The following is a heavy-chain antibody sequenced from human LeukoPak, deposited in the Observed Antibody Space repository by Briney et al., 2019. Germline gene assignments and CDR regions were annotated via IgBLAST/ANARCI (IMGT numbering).Heavy chain of an antibody. CDR1: GFTFSSYA. Sequence: GGSLRLSCAVSGFTFSSYAMSWVRQAPGKGLDWVSGISGSGRGTSTYYADSVKGRFTISRDNSKNTLYLQMNSLRAEDTAVYYCANLLRWEPYWGQGTLVTVSS. J-gene: IGHJ4*02. V-gene: IGHV3-23*01. CDR2: ISGSGRGTST. CDR3: ANLLRWEPY. D-gene: IGHD4-23*01.